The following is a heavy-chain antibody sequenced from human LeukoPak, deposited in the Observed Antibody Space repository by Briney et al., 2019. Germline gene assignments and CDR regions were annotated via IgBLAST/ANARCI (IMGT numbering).Heavy chain of an antibody. J-gene: IGHJ4*02. V-gene: IGHV3-23*01. Sequence: GGSLRLSCLTSGFTLSTNAMSWVRQAPGKGLEWISGISGSGASTYYADSVKGRFTISRDDSRNTLYLQMNSLRGDDTAVYYCAKARERYCSGGSCYLADYWGQGTLVTVSS. CDR2: ISGSGAST. CDR3: AKARERYCSGGSCYLADY. CDR1: GFTLSTNA. D-gene: IGHD2-15*01.